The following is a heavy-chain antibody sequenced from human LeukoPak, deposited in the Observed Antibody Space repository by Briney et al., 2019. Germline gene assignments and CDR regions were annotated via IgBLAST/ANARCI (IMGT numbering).Heavy chain of an antibody. CDR2: INHSGST. CDR1: GGSISSGSYY. D-gene: IGHD3-10*01. J-gene: IGHJ4*02. Sequence: SETLSLTCTVSGGSISSGSYYWSWIRQPPGKGLEWIGEINHSGSTNYNPSLKSRVTISVDTSKNQFSLKLSSVTAADAAVYYCARSVAYGSGSYLRYWGQGTLVTVSS. V-gene: IGHV4-61*01. CDR3: ARSVAYGSGSYLRY.